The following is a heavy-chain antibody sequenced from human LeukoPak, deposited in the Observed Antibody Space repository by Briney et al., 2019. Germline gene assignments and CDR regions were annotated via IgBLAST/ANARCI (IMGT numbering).Heavy chain of an antibody. V-gene: IGHV4-30-2*01. J-gene: IGHJ3*02. CDR2: IYHTGST. Sequence: PSETLSLTCAVSGGSISSGYYSWSWIRQPPGKGLEWIGYIYHTGSTYYNPSLKSRVTISVDTSKNQFSLKLSSVTAADTAVYYCAGSGSSTTGAFDIWGQGTMVTVSS. CDR1: GGSISSGYYS. CDR3: AGSGSSTTGAFDI. D-gene: IGHD1-26*01.